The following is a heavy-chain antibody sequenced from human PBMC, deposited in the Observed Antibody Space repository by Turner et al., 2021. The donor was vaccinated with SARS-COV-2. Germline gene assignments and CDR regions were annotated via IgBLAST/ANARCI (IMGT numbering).Heavy chain of an antibody. CDR2: IIPIFGTA. CDR3: ARVYSGSYYGGYYYYGMDV. CDR1: GCTFSSYV. D-gene: IGHD1-26*01. J-gene: IGHJ6*02. V-gene: IGHV1-69*01. Sequence: EVKKPGSSVKVSCKASGCTFSSYVISWVRQAPGQGLEWMGGIIPIFGTANYAQKFQGRVTITADESTSTAYMELSSLRSEDTAVYYCARVYSGSYYGGYYYYGMDVWGQGTTVTVSS.